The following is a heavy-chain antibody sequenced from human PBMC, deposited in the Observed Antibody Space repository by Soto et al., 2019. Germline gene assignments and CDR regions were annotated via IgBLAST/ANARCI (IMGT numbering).Heavy chain of an antibody. V-gene: IGHV1-2*02. J-gene: IGHJ2*01. D-gene: IGHD2-15*01. CDR2: INPNSGDP. Sequence: GQGLEWMGWINPNSGDPNYAQKFQGRVTMTRDTSINTAYMELRWLRSEDTAVYYCTREVLFKVEDGTRNGPPVSAFLLKRSSDL. CDR3: TREVLFKVEDGTRNGPPVSAFLLKRSSDL.